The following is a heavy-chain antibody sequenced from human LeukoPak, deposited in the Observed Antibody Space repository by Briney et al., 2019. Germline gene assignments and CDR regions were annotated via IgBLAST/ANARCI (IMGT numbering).Heavy chain of an antibody. CDR2: KWYDGSSK. V-gene: IGHV3-33*01. D-gene: IGHD6-13*01. J-gene: IGHJ4*02. CDR1: GFIFSSYG. CDR3: ARGSYTSSWYGVFDY. Sequence: GRSLRLSCAASGFIFSSYGMHWVRQAPGKGLEWVAVKWYDGSSKYYADSVKGRFTISRDNSKNTLYLQMNSLRGEDTAVYYCARGSYTSSWYGVFDYWGQGTLVTVSS.